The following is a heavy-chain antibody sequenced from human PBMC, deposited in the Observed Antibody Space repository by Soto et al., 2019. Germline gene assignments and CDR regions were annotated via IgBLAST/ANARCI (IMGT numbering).Heavy chain of an antibody. CDR1: GFTFRSYA. CDR2: ISGSGGST. V-gene: IGHV3-23*01. CDR3: MKDQGYPYFYGMDV. D-gene: IGHD5-12*01. J-gene: IGHJ6*02. Sequence: GGSLRLSCVASGFTFRSYAMSWVRQAPGKGLEWVSTISGSGGSTYNADSVKGRFTISRDNSKSTLYLQMNSLRVEDTAIYYCMKDQGYPYFYGMDVWGQGTTVTVSS.